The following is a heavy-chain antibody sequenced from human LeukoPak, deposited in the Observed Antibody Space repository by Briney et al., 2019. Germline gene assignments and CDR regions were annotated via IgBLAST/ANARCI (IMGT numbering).Heavy chain of an antibody. V-gene: IGHV1-2*02. D-gene: IGHD4-4*01. Sequence: ASVKVSRKASGYTFTDYHMHWVRQAPGQGLEWMGWINPNSGDTNYAQKFQGRVTMTRDTSTSTAYMELSRLRSDDTAVYYCARTTFDYSFDYWGQGTLVTASS. CDR3: ARTTFDYSFDY. CDR1: GYTFTDYH. CDR2: INPNSGDT. J-gene: IGHJ4*02.